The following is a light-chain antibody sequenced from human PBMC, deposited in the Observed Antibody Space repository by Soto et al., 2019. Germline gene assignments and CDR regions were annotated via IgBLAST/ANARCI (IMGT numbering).Light chain of an antibody. CDR1: QSVSSN. Sequence: EIVMTQSPATLSVSPGERATLSCRASQSVSSNLAWYQQKPGQAPRLLIYDASTRATGIPARFSGRGSGTKFTLTISSLQSEDFAFYYCQQYHNWPPLTFGGGTKVEIK. CDR2: DAS. V-gene: IGKV3-15*01. CDR3: QQYHNWPPLT. J-gene: IGKJ4*01.